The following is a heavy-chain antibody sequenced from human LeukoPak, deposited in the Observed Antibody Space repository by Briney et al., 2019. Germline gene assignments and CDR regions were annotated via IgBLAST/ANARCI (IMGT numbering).Heavy chain of an antibody. CDR1: GYTFTGYY. Sequence: ASVTVSCKASGYTFTGYYIHWVRQAPGQGLEWMGWINPKRGGANYAQKFQGRVTMTRDTSINTAYMELSSLRYDDTALYYCARSPIAVLPAAIMSLRAPSDYWGQGTLVTVSS. V-gene: IGHV1-2*02. CDR2: INPKRGGA. D-gene: IGHD2-2*02. CDR3: ARSPIAVLPAAIMSLRAPSDY. J-gene: IGHJ4*02.